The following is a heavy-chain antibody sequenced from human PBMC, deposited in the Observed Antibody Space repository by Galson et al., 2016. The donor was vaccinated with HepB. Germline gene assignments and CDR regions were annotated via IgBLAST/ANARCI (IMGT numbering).Heavy chain of an antibody. Sequence: SVKVSCKASGGTFSNYTINWVRQAPGQGLEWMGRIIPIPHIANYAQKFQGRVRITADKSTNTVYMELTSLRSGDTAVYYCARDEVGADFLSGYAFDYWGQGTLVTVSS. D-gene: IGHD3-3*01. J-gene: IGHJ4*02. CDR1: GGTFSNYT. V-gene: IGHV1-69*04. CDR2: IIPIPHIA. CDR3: ARDEVGADFLSGYAFDY.